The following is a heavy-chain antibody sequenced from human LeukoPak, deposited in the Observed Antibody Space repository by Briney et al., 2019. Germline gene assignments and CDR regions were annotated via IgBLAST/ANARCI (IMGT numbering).Heavy chain of an antibody. Sequence: KPGGSLRLSCAASGFTFSSYSMNWVRQAPGKGLEWVSSISSSSSYIYYADSVKGRFTISRDNAKNSLYLQMNSLRAEDTAVYYCARDSYESSSWYLSHYYYYYYMDVWGKGTTVTISS. CDR2: ISSSSSYI. CDR3: ARDSYESSSWYLSHYYYYYYMDV. V-gene: IGHV3-21*01. CDR1: GFTFSSYS. D-gene: IGHD6-13*01. J-gene: IGHJ6*03.